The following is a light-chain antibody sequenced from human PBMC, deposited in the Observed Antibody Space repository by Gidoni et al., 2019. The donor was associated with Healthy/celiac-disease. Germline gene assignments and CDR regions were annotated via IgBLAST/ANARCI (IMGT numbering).Light chain of an antibody. V-gene: IGKV1-6*01. CDR3: LQDYNYPRT. CDR1: QGIRND. J-gene: IGKJ1*01. CDR2: AAS. Sequence: AIQMTQSPSSLSASVGDRVTITCRASQGIRNDLGWYQQQPGKAPKLLIYAASSLQSGVPSRFSGSGSGKDFTLTSSSLQPEDFATYYCLQDYNYPRTFGQGTKVEIK.